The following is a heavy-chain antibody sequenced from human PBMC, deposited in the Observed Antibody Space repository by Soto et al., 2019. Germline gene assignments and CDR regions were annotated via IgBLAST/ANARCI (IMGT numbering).Heavy chain of an antibody. CDR1: GVSVTNGDYY. V-gene: IGHV4-30-4*01. CDR3: ARQRRGGYWFDP. J-gene: IGHJ5*02. Sequence: SETLSLTCAVSGVSVTNGDYYWTWMRQSPGKGLEWIGNIYYTETTNYNPSLNSRLSISIDTSRNQFSLQLTSVTAADTAIYYCARQRRGGYWFDPWGHGTLVTVSS. CDR2: IYYTETT.